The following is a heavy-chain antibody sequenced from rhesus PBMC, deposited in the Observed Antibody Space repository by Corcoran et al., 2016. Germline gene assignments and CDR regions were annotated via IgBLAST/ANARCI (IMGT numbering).Heavy chain of an antibody. CDR3: ARLYSGSWNVLDY. J-gene: IGHJ4*01. CDR1: GFTFSSYG. CDR2: ICNGGGST. D-gene: IGHD6-25*01. Sequence: EVQLVESGGGLVQPGGSLRLSCAASGFTFSSYGMSWVRQAPGKGLEWVSYICNGGGSTYYADPVKGRFTISRENSKNTLALQMNSLRAEDTAVYYCARLYSGSWNVLDYWGQGVLVTVSS. V-gene: IGHV3S5*01.